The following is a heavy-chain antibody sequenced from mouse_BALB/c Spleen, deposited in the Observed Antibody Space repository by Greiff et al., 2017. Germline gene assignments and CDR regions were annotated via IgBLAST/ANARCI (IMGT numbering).Heavy chain of an antibody. V-gene: IGHV1S29*02. CDR1: GYTFTDYN. D-gene: IGHD2-3*01. CDR2: IYPYNGGT. J-gene: IGHJ1*01. Sequence: VQLQQSGPELVKPGASVKISCKASGYTFTDYNMHWVKQSHGKSLEWIGYIYPYNGGTGYNQKFKSKATLTVDNSSSTAYMELRSLTSEDSAVYYCARKGDGYSYLYFDVWGAGTTVTVSS. CDR3: ARKGDGYSYLYFDV.